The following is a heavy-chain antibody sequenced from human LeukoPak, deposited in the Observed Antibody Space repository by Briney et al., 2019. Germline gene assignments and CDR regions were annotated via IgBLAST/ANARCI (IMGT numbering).Heavy chain of an antibody. Sequence: SETLSLTCTVSGGSISSGSYYWSWIRQPAGKGLEWIGHIYSSGSTNYNPSLKSRVTISVDTSKNQFSLKLTSVTAADTAVYYCARAAAYDFWSGYSSSHDYWGQGTLVTVSS. J-gene: IGHJ4*02. V-gene: IGHV4-61*09. CDR1: GGSISSGSYY. D-gene: IGHD3-3*01. CDR3: ARAAAYDFWSGYSSSHDY. CDR2: IYSSGST.